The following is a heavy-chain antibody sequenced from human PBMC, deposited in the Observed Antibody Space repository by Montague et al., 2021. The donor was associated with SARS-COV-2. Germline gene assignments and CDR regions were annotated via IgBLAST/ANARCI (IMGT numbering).Heavy chain of an antibody. J-gene: IGHJ3*02. V-gene: IGHV4-59*01. CDR1: GGSISSYY. CDR2: IYYSGST. CDR3: ARGSAWRGNAFDI. D-gene: IGHD6-19*01. Sequence: SETLSLTCTVSGGSISSYYWSWIRQPPGKGLEWIGYIYYSGSTXXXPSXKSRVTISVDTSKNQFSLKLSSVTAADTAVYYCARGSAWRGNAFDIWGQGTMVTVSS.